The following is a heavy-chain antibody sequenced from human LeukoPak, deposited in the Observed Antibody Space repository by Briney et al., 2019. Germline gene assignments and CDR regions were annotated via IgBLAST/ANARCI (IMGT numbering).Heavy chain of an antibody. D-gene: IGHD3-3*01. CDR3: AKALRFLEWSSPFDY. CDR1: GFTFDDYA. J-gene: IGHJ4*02. V-gene: IGHV3-9*01. Sequence: GGSLRLPCAASGFTFDDYAMHWVRQAPGEGLEWVSGISWNSGSIGYADSVKGRFTISRDNAKNSLYLQMNSLRAEDTALYYCAKALRFLEWSSPFDYWGRGTLVTVSS. CDR2: ISWNSGSI.